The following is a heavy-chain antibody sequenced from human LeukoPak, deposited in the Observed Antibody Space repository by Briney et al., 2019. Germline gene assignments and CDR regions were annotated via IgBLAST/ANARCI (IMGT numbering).Heavy chain of an antibody. CDR2: ISGSGGST. CDR1: GFTFSSYW. CDR3: VKDQYYYDSSGPTPFDY. J-gene: IGHJ4*02. Sequence: PGGSLRLSCAASGFTFSSYWMSWVRQAPGKGLEWVSAISGSGGSTYYAGSVKGRFAISRDNSKNTLYLQMNSLRAEDTAVYYCVKDQYYYDSSGPTPFDYWGQGTLVTVSS. D-gene: IGHD3-22*01. V-gene: IGHV3-23*01.